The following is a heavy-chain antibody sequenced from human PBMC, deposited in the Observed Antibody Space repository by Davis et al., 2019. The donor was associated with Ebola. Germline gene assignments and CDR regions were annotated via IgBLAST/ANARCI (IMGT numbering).Heavy chain of an antibody. Sequence: GESLKISCAASGFTFSSYGMHWVRQAPGKGLEWVAVISYDGSNKYYADSVKGRFTISRDNSKNTLFLQMNSLRAEDTTVYYCARAADGYFPFFDYWGQGTLVTVSS. D-gene: IGHD3-22*01. V-gene: IGHV3-30*03. CDR2: ISYDGSNK. CDR3: ARAADGYFPFFDY. J-gene: IGHJ4*02. CDR1: GFTFSSYG.